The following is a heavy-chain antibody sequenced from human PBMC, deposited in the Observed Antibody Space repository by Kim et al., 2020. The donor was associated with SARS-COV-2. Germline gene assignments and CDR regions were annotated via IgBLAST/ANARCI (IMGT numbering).Heavy chain of an antibody. CDR2: NYYSGSA. D-gene: IGHD7-27*01. J-gene: IGHJ4*02. Sequence: SETLSLTCTVSGDAIGTFYWTWIRQPPGKGLEWIGYNYYSGSARYNPSLKSRVTILVDTSKSQFSLKLSSVTAADTAVYYCARGAGANSGFSDCWGQGTL. CDR1: GDAIGTFY. CDR3: ARGAGANSGFSDC. V-gene: IGHV4-59*01.